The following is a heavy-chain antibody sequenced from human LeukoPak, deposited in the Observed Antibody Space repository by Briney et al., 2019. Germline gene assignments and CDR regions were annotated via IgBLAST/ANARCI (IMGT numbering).Heavy chain of an antibody. Sequence: GGSLRLSCAASGFTVSSSYMSWVRQAPGKGLEWVSVIYSGGSTYYADSVKGRFTISRDNSKNTLYLQMNSLRAEDTAVYYCAREVREYYDSSGYYDYWGQGTLVTVSS. CDR1: GFTVSSSY. J-gene: IGHJ4*02. CDR2: IYSGGST. V-gene: IGHV3-53*01. D-gene: IGHD3-22*01. CDR3: AREVREYYDSSGYYDY.